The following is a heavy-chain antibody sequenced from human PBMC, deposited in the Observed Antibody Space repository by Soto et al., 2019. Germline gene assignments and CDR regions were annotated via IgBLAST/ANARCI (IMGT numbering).Heavy chain of an antibody. CDR1: GFTFSSYA. CDR2: ISSNGGST. D-gene: IGHD1-26*01. J-gene: IGHJ4*02. CDR3: ARDGGSYYLDY. Sequence: GGSLRLSCAASGFTFSSYAMHWVRQAPGKGLEYVSTISSNGGSTYYANSVKGRFTISRDNSKNTLYLQMGSLRAEDMAVYYCARDGGSYYLDYWGQGTLVTVS. V-gene: IGHV3-64*01.